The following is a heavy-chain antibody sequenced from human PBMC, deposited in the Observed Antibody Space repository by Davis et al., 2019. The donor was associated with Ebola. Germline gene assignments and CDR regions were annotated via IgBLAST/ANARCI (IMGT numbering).Heavy chain of an antibody. Sequence: GESLKISCAASGITFSGSAVHWVRQASGKGLEWFGRIICKANSFATEFAASVKGRFTISRDDSKNTAYLQMNSLKTEDTAVYYCSRHSPFRFLDYWGQGTLVTVSS. CDR2: IICKANSFAT. V-gene: IGHV3-73*01. CDR3: SRHSPFRFLDY. CDR1: GITFSGSA. J-gene: IGHJ4*02. D-gene: IGHD3-3*01.